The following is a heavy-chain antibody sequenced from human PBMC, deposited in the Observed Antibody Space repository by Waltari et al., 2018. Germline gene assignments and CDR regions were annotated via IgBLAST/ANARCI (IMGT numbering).Heavy chain of an antibody. CDR2: INEDGSEK. J-gene: IGHJ4*02. CDR1: GCSFSSDW. V-gene: IGHV3-7*01. CDR3: ARDSTRRFDY. D-gene: IGHD6-6*01. Sequence: EVQLVASGGGVVPPGGSRRLSSAASGCSFSSDWMTWVRQAPGKGLEWVASINEDGSEKQYVDSVKGRFTISRDNAKNSLYLQMNSLRADDTAVYYCARDSTRRFDYWGQGTLVTVSS.